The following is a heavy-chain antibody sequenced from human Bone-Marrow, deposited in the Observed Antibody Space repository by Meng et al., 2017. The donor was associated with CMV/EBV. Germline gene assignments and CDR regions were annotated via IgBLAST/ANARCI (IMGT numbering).Heavy chain of an antibody. J-gene: IGHJ4*02. CDR1: GFTFSSYS. CDR3: ARGVHWASFDY. CDR2: ISSSSSTI. V-gene: IGHV3-48*04. D-gene: IGHD3-16*01. Sequence: ETLSLTCAASGFTFSSYSMNWVRQAPGKGLEWVSYISSSSSTIYYADSVKGRFTISRDNAKNSLYLQMNSLRAEDTAVYYCARGVHWASFDYWGQATLVTVSS.